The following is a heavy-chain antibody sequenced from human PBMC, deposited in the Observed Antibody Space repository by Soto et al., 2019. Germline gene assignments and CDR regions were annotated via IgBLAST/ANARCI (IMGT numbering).Heavy chain of an antibody. V-gene: IGHV1-18*04. CDR2: ISTYNGNT. CDR1: GYTFSSHG. J-gene: IGHJ5*02. D-gene: IGHD2-8*02. CDR3: AACSGHICHRGREWFDP. Sequence: QVQLLQSAAEVRKPGASVKVSCTASGYTFSSHGITWVRQAPGQGLEWMGWISTYNGNTNYAQKVQGRVTMTIDKSTSTAYMELRSMTSDDTAMYYCAACSGHICHRGREWFDPWGQGTLVTVS.